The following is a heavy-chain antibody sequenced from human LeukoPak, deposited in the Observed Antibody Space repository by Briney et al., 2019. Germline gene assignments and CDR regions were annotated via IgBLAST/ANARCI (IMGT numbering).Heavy chain of an antibody. Sequence: ASVKVSCKASGYTFTGYYMHWVRQAPGQGLEWMGWINPNSGGTNYAQKFQGRVTMTRDTPMSTAYMELSRLRSDDTAVYYCARGLARTSMVTRGGVRFDYWGQGTLVTVSS. D-gene: IGHD5-18*01. CDR3: ARGLARTSMVTRGGVRFDY. CDR1: GYTFTGYY. V-gene: IGHV1-2*02. CDR2: INPNSGGT. J-gene: IGHJ4*02.